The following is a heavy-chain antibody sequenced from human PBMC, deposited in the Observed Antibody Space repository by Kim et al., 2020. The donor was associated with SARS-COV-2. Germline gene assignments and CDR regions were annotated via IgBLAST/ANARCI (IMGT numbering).Heavy chain of an antibody. D-gene: IGHD6-13*01. CDR1: GFTFSSYW. V-gene: IGHV3-74*01. Sequence: GGSLRLSCAASGFTFSSYWMHWVRQVPGKGLVWISRIKSDGGNTNYADSVKGRFTISRDNAENTLYLQMTSLRAEDTAVYFCARTGYSASRFDYWGQGTLVTVSS. CDR3: ARTGYSASRFDY. CDR2: IKSDGGNT. J-gene: IGHJ4*02.